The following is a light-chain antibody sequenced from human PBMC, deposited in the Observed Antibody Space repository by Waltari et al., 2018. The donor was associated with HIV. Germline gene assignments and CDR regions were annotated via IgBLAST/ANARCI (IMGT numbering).Light chain of an antibody. Sequence: QTVVTQQPSLTVSPQGTVTVTRASSTGAVPINSYPNWFQQKPGQVPRSRIYSTSKKHSWTPARFSGSLLGGKAALTLSGVQPEDEADYYGLLCYGGAQRYVFGTGTKVTVL. J-gene: IGLJ1*01. V-gene: IGLV7-43*01. CDR2: STS. CDR3: LLCYGGAQRYV. CDR1: TGAVPINSY.